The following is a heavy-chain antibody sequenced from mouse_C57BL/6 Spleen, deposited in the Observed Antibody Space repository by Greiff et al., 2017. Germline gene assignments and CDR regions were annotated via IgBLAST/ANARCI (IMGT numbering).Heavy chain of an antibody. J-gene: IGHJ4*01. CDR2: IWSDGST. Sequence: VKLVESGPGLVAPSQSLSITCTVSGFSLTSYGVHWVRQPPGKGLEWLVVIWSDGSTTYNSALKSRLSISKDNSKSQVFLKMNSLQTDDTAMYCCARQNGSSFYYYAMDYWGQGTSVTVSS. CDR1: GFSLTSYG. CDR3: ARQNGSSFYYYAMDY. V-gene: IGHV2-6-1*01. D-gene: IGHD1-1*01.